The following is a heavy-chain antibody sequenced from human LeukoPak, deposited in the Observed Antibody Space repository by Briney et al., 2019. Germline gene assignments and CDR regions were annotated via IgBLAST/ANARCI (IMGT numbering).Heavy chain of an antibody. CDR2: ISYDGSNK. D-gene: IGHD2-2*01. J-gene: IGHJ6*03. CDR1: GFTFSSYA. CDR3: ARKYCLGHYCSSTSCCGICYYYYYMDV. Sequence: PGGSLRLSCAASGFTFSSYAMHWVRQAPGKGLEWVAVISYDGSNKFYADSVKGRFSISRDYSKNTLYLQMNSLRAEDTAVYYCARKYCLGHYCSSTSCCGICYYYYYMDVWGKGTTVTVSS. V-gene: IGHV3-30-3*01.